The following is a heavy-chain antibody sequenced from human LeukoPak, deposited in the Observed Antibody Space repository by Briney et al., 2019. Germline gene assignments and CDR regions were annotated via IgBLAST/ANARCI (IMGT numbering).Heavy chain of an antibody. CDR3: ARLDGDYHAYYYYGMDV. CDR1: GGSISSGGYY. V-gene: IGHV4-31*03. Sequence: SETLSLTCTVSGGSISSGGYYWSWIRQHPGKGLEWIGYIYYSGSTYCNPSLKSRITISVDTSKNQFSLKLSSVTAADTAVYYCARLDGDYHAYYYYGMDVWGQGTTVTVSS. J-gene: IGHJ6*02. CDR2: IYYSGST. D-gene: IGHD4-17*01.